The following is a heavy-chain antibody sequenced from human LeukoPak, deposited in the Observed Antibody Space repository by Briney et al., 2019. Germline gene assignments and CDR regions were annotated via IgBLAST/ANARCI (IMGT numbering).Heavy chain of an antibody. D-gene: IGHD5-18*01. CDR3: ARAGHTAIGGPYYFDY. V-gene: IGHV4-31*03. Sequence: PSETLSLTCTVSGGSISSGGYYWSWIRQHPGKGLEWIGYIYYSGSTYYNPSLKSRVTISVDTSKNQFSLKLSSVTAADTAVYYCARAGHTAIGGPYYFDYWGQGTLVTVSS. J-gene: IGHJ4*02. CDR2: IYYSGST. CDR1: GGSISSGGYY.